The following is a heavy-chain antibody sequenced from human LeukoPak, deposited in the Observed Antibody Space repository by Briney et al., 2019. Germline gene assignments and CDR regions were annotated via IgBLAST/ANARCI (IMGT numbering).Heavy chain of an antibody. CDR1: GYTFTSYG. J-gene: IGHJ4*02. D-gene: IGHD5-18*01. CDR2: ISAYNGNT. Sequence: ASVKVSCKASGYTFTSYGISWVRQAPGQGLEWMGWISAYNGNTNYAQKLQGRVTMTTDTSTSTAYMELRSLRSDDTAVYYCARDLGRDTTMVRGSPSNWGQGTLVTVSS. V-gene: IGHV1-18*01. CDR3: ARDLGRDTTMVRGSPSN.